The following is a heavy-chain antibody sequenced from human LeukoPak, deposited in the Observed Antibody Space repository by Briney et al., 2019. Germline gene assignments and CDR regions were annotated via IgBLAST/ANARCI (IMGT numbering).Heavy chain of an antibody. V-gene: IGHV1-46*01. CDR3: ARDQEGLDY. CDR2: IYPRDGST. J-gene: IGHJ4*02. Sequence: ASVKVSCKASGYTFTSNYIHWVRQAPGQGLEWMGMIYPRDGSTSYARKFQGRVTVTRDTSTSTVHMELSGLRSEDTAVYYCARDQEGLDYWGQGTLVTVSS. CDR1: GYTFTSNY.